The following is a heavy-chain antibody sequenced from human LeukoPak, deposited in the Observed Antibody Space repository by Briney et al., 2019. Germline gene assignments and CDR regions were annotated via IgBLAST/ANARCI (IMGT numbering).Heavy chain of an antibody. D-gene: IGHD3-3*01. Sequence: KSSETLSLTCAVYGGSFSGYYWSWIRQPPGKGLEWIGEINHSGSTNYNPSLKSRVTISVDTSKNQFSLKLSSVTAADTAVYYCARVTNYYDFWSGYSQAMDYWGQGTLVTVSS. J-gene: IGHJ4*02. CDR3: ARVTNYYDFWSGYSQAMDY. V-gene: IGHV4-34*01. CDR2: INHSGST. CDR1: GGSFSGYY.